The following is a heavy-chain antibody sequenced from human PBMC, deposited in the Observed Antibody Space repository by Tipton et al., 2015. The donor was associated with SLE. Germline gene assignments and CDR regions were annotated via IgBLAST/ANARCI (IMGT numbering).Heavy chain of an antibody. CDR2: IYTSGST. CDR1: GGSISSGSYY. Sequence: TLSLTCTVSGGSISSGSYYWSWIRQPAGKGLEWIGHIYTSGSTNYNPSLKSRVTISVDTSKNQFSLKLSSVTAADTAVYYCARDRMRDGYNFFDYWGQGTLVTVSS. D-gene: IGHD5-24*01. V-gene: IGHV4-61*09. J-gene: IGHJ4*02. CDR3: ARDRMRDGYNFFDY.